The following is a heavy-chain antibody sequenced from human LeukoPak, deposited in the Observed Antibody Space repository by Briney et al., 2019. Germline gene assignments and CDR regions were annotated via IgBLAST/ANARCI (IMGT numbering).Heavy chain of an antibody. J-gene: IGHJ4*02. Sequence: ASVKVSCKASGYTFTGYYMHWVRQAPGQGLEWMGWINPNSVGTNYAQKFQGRVTMTRDTSISTAYMELSRLRSDDTAVYYCARDYGSGHFDYWGQGTLVTVSS. CDR2: INPNSVGT. CDR3: ARDYGSGHFDY. CDR1: GYTFTGYY. V-gene: IGHV1-2*02. D-gene: IGHD3-10*01.